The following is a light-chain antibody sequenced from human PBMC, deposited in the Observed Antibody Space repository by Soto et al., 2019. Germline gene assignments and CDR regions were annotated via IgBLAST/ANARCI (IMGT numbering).Light chain of an antibody. J-gene: IGLJ3*02. CDR1: SSDVGGYNY. Sequence: QSALTQPASVSGSPGQSITISCTGTSSDVGGYNYVSWYQQHPAKAPKLMIYEVSNRPSGVSHRFSGSKSGNTASLTISGLQAEDEAGYYCFSYTTSSTLVFGGGTKLTVL. CDR3: FSYTTSSTLV. CDR2: EVS. V-gene: IGLV2-14*01.